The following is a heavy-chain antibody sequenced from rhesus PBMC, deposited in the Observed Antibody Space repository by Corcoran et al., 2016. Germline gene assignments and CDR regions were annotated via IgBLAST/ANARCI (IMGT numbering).Heavy chain of an antibody. CDR3: AGGYWGDYYAYFDY. J-gene: IGHJ4*01. Sequence: QVQLQESGPGVVKPSETLSLTCAVSGGSLSDRYRWSWIRQPPRKGLGWIGYIYSSSTSTNYNRSIRDRVTISKDTSKNRFSLKLSSVTAADTAVYYCAGGYWGDYYAYFDYWGQGVLVTVSS. CDR1: GGSLSDRYR. D-gene: IGHD3-34*01. V-gene: IGHV4S10*01. CDR2: IYSSSTST.